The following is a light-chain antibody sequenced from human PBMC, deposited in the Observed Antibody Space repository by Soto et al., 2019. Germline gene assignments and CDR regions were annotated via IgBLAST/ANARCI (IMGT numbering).Light chain of an antibody. V-gene: IGLV2-11*01. Sequence: QSVLTQPRSVSGSPGQSVTISCTGTSSDVGAYKYVSWYQRHPGKAPKLMIYDVSKRPSGVPDRFSGSKSANTASLTISGLQAEDEADYYCCSYAGSYIFYVFGTGTKLTVL. CDR2: DVS. CDR3: CSYAGSYIFYV. CDR1: SSDVGAYKY. J-gene: IGLJ1*01.